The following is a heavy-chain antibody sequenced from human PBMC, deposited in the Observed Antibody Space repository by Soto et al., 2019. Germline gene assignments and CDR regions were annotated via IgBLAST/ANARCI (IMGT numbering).Heavy chain of an antibody. CDR3: ARDGAAAGIDY. CDR1: GGSISSGGYY. J-gene: IGHJ4*02. D-gene: IGHD6-13*01. CDR2: IYYSGST. V-gene: IGHV4-31*03. Sequence: QLQLQESGPGLVKPSQTLSLTCTVSGGSISSGGYYWSWIRQHPGKGLEWIGYIYYSGSTYYNPSLKSRVTISIDTSTQQFNLNLRSVTDAATAVYYCARDGAAAGIDYWGQGTLLTVSS.